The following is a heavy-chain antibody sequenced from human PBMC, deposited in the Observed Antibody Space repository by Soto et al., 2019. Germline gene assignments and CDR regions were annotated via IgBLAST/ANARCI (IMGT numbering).Heavy chain of an antibody. CDR1: GGSISSSSYY. D-gene: IGHD3-10*01. J-gene: IGHJ4*02. V-gene: IGHV4-39*01. CDR2: IYYSGST. CDR3: ASPSPYSGPASYYPREDY. Sequence: PSETLSLTCTVSGGSISSSSYYWGWIRQPPGKGLEWIGSIYYSGSTYYNPSLKSRVTISVDTSTNQFSLKLSSVTAADTAVYYCASPSPYSGPASYYPREDYWGQGTLVTVSS.